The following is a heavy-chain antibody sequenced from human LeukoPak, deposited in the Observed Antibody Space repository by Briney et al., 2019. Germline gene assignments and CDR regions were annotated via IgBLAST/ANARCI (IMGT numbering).Heavy chain of an antibody. D-gene: IGHD5-12*01. V-gene: IGHV4-31*03. CDR2: IYYSGST. CDR3: ARVGYSGYDSNYFDY. Sequence: SETLSLTCTVSGGSISSGGYYWSWIRQHPGKGLEWIGYIYYSGSTYYNPSLKSRVTISVDTSKNQFSLKLSSVTAADTAVYYCARVGYSGYDSNYFDYWGQGTLVTVPS. CDR1: GGSISSGGYY. J-gene: IGHJ4*02.